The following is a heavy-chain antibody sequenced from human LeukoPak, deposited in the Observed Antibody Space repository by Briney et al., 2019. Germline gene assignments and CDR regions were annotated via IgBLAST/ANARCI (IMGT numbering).Heavy chain of an antibody. CDR2: INPSGGST. D-gene: IGHD5-24*01. CDR3: ARADEEMATTYYFDY. J-gene: IGHJ4*02. Sequence: ASVKVSCKASGYTFTSYYMHWVRQAPGQGLEWMGIINPSGGSTSYAQKFQGRVTITADESTSTAYMELSSLRSEDTAVYYCARADEEMATTYYFDYWGQGTLVTVSS. CDR1: GYTFTSYY. V-gene: IGHV1-46*01.